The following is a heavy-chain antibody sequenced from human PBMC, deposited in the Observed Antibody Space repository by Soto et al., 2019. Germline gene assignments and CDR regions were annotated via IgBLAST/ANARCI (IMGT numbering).Heavy chain of an antibody. J-gene: IGHJ4*02. Sequence: LSLTCAVYGGSFSGYYWSWIRQPPGKGLEWIGEINHSGSTNYNPSLKSRVTISVDTSKNQFFLKLSSVTAADTAVYYCARARGTGTPFDYWGQGTLVTVSS. CDR3: ARARGTGTPFDY. V-gene: IGHV4-34*01. D-gene: IGHD1-1*01. CDR2: INHSGST. CDR1: GGSFSGYY.